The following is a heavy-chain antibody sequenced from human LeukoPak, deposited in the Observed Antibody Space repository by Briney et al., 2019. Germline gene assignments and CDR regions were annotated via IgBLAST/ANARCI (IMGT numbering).Heavy chain of an antibody. J-gene: IGHJ3*02. CDR3: TRASYGGNPGDAFDI. Sequence: AASVKVSCKASGYTFTSYDINWVRQATGQGLEWMGWMNPNSGNTGYAQKFQGRVTITRNTSISTAYMELSSLRSEDTAVYYCTRASYGGNPGDAFDIWGQGTMVTVSS. CDR1: GYTFTSYD. V-gene: IGHV1-8*03. CDR2: MNPNSGNT. D-gene: IGHD4-23*01.